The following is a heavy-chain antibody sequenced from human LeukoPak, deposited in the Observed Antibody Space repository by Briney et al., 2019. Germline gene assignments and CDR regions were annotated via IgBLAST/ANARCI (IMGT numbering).Heavy chain of an antibody. CDR3: AKGAGGTITMAT. CDR2: ISFDGTNK. J-gene: IGHJ5*02. Sequence: PGRSLRLSCAASGFTFSSYGIHWVRQAPGKGLEWVAVISFDGTNKYYADSVKGRFTISRDNSKNTLYLEMNSLRAEDTAVYYCAKGAGGTITMATWGQGTLVTVSS. CDR1: GFTFSSYG. D-gene: IGHD3-10*01. V-gene: IGHV3-30*18.